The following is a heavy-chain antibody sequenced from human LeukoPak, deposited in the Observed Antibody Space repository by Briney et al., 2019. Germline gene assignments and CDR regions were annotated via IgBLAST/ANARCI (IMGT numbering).Heavy chain of an antibody. CDR2: VYYRGNT. J-gene: IGHJ4*01. D-gene: IGHD1-1*01. Sequence: SETLSLTCAVYAGSFSGYYWAWIRQPPGEGLQWIGSVYYRGNTYSNPSLESRITMSVDTSKNQFSLRLTSVTAADTALYYCARDTVPPRNATEQKTGTYYWGLGTLVTVSS. CDR3: ARDTVPPRNATEQKTGTYY. CDR1: AGSFSGYY. V-gene: IGHV4-39*02.